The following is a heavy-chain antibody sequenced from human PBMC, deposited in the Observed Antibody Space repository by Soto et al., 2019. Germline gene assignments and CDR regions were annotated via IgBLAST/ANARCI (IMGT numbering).Heavy chain of an antibody. D-gene: IGHD2-2*01. Sequence: GGSLRLSCSASGFTFRAYSMNWGRQAPGKGLDWVSSVSSSDSYIYYADSVKARFTISRANAKNSRYLRMNSLRAEDTAVYYCARALYCYRTSCYSYYYYVMDVWGPGTTVTVSS. V-gene: IGHV3-21*01. CDR1: GFTFRAYS. CDR2: VSSSDSYI. CDR3: ARALYCYRTSCYSYYYYVMDV. J-gene: IGHJ6*01.